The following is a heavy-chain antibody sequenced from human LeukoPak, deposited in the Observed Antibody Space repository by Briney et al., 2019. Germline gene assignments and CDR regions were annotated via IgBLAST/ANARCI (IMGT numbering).Heavy chain of an antibody. D-gene: IGHD3-3*01. CDR2: ISSSSSYI. CDR1: GFTFSSYS. J-gene: IGHJ3*02. Sequence: GGSLRLSCAASGFTFSSYSMNWVRQTPGKGLEWVSSISSSSSYIYYADSVKGRFTISRDNAKNSLYLQMNSLRAEDTAVYYCARGGYYWEAAFDIWGQGTMVTVSS. CDR3: ARGGYYWEAAFDI. V-gene: IGHV3-21*01.